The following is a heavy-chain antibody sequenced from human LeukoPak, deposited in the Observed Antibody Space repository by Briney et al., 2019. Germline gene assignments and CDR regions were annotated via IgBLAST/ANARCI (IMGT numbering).Heavy chain of an antibody. CDR3: AKAAMYYDSSGYYSGGYYFDY. V-gene: IGHV3-30*18. D-gene: IGHD3-22*01. CDR2: ISYDGSNK. J-gene: IGHJ4*02. CDR1: KFTFSNYG. Sequence: GGSLRLSCTASKFTFSNYGMQWVRQAPGKGLEWVAVISYDGSNKYYADSVKGRFTITRDNSKNTLYLQMNSLRAEDTAVYYCAKAAMYYDSSGYYSGGYYFDYWGQGTLVTVSS.